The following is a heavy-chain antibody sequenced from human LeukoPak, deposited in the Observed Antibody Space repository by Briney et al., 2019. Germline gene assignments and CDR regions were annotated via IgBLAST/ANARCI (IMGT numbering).Heavy chain of an antibody. V-gene: IGHV3-7*03. CDR2: IKQDGSEK. J-gene: IGHJ4*02. Sequence: GGSLRLSCAASGFTFSSYWMSWVRQAPGKGLEWVANIKQDGSEKYYVDSVKGRFTISRDNAKNSLYLQMNSLRAEDTAVYYCARTGYCSGGSCYSLFDYWGQGTLVTVSS. D-gene: IGHD2-15*01. CDR1: GFTFSSYW. CDR3: ARTGYCSGGSCYSLFDY.